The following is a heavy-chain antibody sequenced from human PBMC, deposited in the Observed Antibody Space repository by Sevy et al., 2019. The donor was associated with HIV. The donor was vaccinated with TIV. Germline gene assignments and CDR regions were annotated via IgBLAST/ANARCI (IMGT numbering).Heavy chain of an antibody. Sequence: GGALRLSCAASGFAFSTYSLHCVRQAPGKGLEWMAVMSSDGSSKFYADSVKGRFTISRDNSKNALYLQMNSLRVEDTAVYYCARSSLFTMVRGVIDYWGQGTLVTVS. CDR2: MSSDGSSK. V-gene: IGHV3-30-3*01. D-gene: IGHD3-10*01. CDR1: GFAFSTYS. J-gene: IGHJ4*02. CDR3: ARSSLFTMVRGVIDY.